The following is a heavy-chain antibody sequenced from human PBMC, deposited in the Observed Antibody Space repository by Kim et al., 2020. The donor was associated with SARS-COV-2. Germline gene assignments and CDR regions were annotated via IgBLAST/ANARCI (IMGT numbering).Heavy chain of an antibody. Sequence: ADSVKGRFTISRDNSKNSLYLQMNSLRTEDTALYYCAKTRYSSSLGWFDPWGQGTLVTVSS. J-gene: IGHJ5*02. D-gene: IGHD6-13*01. V-gene: IGHV3-43*01. CDR3: AKTRYSSSLGWFDP.